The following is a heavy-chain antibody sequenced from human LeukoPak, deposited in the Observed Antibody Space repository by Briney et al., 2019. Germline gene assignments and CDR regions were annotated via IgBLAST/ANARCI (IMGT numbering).Heavy chain of an antibody. D-gene: IGHD3-22*01. CDR2: ITWDGGST. V-gene: IGHV3-43D*04. CDR1: GFTFEDYA. J-gene: IGHJ4*02. CDR3: AKDIQRGHYYDSSGYFDY. Sequence: GGSLRLSCAASGFTFEDYAMHWVRQVPGKGLEWVSLITWDGGSTYYADSVKGRFTISRDNFKNSLYLQMNSLRAEDTALYYCAKDIQRGHYYDSSGYFDYWGQGTLVTVSS.